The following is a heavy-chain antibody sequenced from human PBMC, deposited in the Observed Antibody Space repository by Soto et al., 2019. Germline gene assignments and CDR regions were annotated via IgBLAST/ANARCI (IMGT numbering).Heavy chain of an antibody. J-gene: IGHJ4*02. CDR2: IAYDGSNK. CDR1: GFTFSDYG. Sequence: GGSLRLSCVASGFTFSDYGMHWVRQAPGKGLEWVAVIAYDGSNKYYADSVKGRFTISRDNSKNTLYLQMDSLRAEDTAVYYCAKNHQRAPSRDGYNLIDYWGQGTLVTVSS. CDR3: AKNHQRAPSRDGYNLIDY. V-gene: IGHV3-30*18. D-gene: IGHD5-12*01.